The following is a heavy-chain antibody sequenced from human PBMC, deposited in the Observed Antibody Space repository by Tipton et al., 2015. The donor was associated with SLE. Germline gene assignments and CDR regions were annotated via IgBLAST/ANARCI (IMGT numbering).Heavy chain of an antibody. CDR3: ARYYCTTTRCYYFDY. Sequence: TLSLTCTVSGGSTSGHYWSWIRQPPGRGLEWIGYLYYTGITDYNPSLKSRVTISVDTSKNQFSLKLRSVTAADTAVYFCARYYCTTTRCYYFDYWGRGTLVTVSP. CDR1: GGSTSGHY. CDR2: LYYTGIT. D-gene: IGHD2-2*01. J-gene: IGHJ4*02. V-gene: IGHV4-59*11.